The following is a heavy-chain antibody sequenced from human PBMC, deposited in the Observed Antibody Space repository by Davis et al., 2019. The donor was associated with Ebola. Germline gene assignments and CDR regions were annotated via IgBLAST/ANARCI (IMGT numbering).Heavy chain of an antibody. CDR2: INSDGSST. Sequence: GESLKISCAASGFTFSSYWMHWVRQAPGKGLVWVSRINSDGSSTSYADSVKGRFTISRDNSKNTLYLQMNSLRAEDTAVYYCVRGRPITMIVVEYAFDIWGQGTMVTVSS. D-gene: IGHD3-22*01. CDR3: VRGRPITMIVVEYAFDI. J-gene: IGHJ3*02. V-gene: IGHV3-74*01. CDR1: GFTFSSYW.